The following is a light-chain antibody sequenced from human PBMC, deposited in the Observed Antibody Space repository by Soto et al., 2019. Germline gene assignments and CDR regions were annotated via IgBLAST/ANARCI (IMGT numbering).Light chain of an antibody. CDR3: QHYDSLPIT. CDR2: GAS. CDR1: QSVGIN. Sequence: EIVMAQSPDTLSVSPGERATLSCRASQSVGINLAWYQQKPGQAPRILIYGASTRATGIPDRFSGSGSGTDFTLTISRLEPEDFAVFYCQHYDSLPITFGQGTRLETK. J-gene: IGKJ5*01. V-gene: IGKV3-20*01.